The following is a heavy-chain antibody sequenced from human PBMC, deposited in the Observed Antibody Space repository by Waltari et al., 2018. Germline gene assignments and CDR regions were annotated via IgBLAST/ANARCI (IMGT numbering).Heavy chain of an antibody. CDR3: AKDPRRCSSTSCPFDY. CDR1: GFTFSSYA. V-gene: IGHV3-23*01. Sequence: EVQLLESGGGLVQPGGSLRLSCAASGFTFSSYAMSWVRQAPGKGLEWVSAISGSGGSTYYVDSVNGRFTISRDNSKNTLYLQMNSLRAEDTAVYYCAKDPRRCSSTSCPFDYWGQGTLVTVSS. J-gene: IGHJ4*02. D-gene: IGHD2-2*01. CDR2: ISGSGGST.